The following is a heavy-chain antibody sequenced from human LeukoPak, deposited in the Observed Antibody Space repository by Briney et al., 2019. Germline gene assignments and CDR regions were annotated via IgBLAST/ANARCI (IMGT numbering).Heavy chain of an antibody. CDR1: GGTFSSYA. V-gene: IGHV1-69*01. J-gene: IGHJ4*02. CDR3: ARASTLGFSGYDTLDY. D-gene: IGHD3-3*01. CDR2: IIPIFGTA. Sequence: GASVKVSCKASGGTFSSYAISWVRQAPGQGLEWMGGIIPIFGTANCPQKFQGRVTITADESTSTAYMELSSLRSEDTAVYYCARASTLGFSGYDTLDYWGQGTLVTVSS.